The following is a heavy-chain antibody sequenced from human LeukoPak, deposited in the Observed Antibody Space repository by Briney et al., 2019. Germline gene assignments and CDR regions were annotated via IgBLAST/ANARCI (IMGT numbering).Heavy chain of an antibody. Sequence: SETLSLTCSVSGISVNTTYFWGWIRQAPGKGLEWIGSIYHTGTTDYNPSLKSRVTISIDTSKNQFSLNLRSVSAADTAVYYCTRDDFGIKTDWEDYYYMDVWGKGTTVTVSS. D-gene: IGHD3-3*01. CDR3: TRDDFGIKTDWEDYYYMDV. J-gene: IGHJ6*03. V-gene: IGHV4-38-2*02. CDR1: GISVNTTYF. CDR2: IYHTGTT.